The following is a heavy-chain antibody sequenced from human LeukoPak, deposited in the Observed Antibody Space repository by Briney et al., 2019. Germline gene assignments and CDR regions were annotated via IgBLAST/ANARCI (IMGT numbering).Heavy chain of an antibody. CDR3: AKGPISYYDILTGYLDY. Sequence: GGSLRLSCAASGFSFGSYTMHWVRQAPGKGLEWVAVISYDRSKRYYADSVKGRFTISRENSKNTLYLQLSSLRPEDTAVYYCAKGPISYYDILTGYLDYWGQGTLVTVSS. CDR2: ISYDRSKR. D-gene: IGHD3-9*01. J-gene: IGHJ4*02. V-gene: IGHV3-30*04. CDR1: GFSFGSYT.